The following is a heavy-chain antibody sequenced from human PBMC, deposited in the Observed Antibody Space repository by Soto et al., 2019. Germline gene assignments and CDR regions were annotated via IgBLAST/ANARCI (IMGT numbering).Heavy chain of an antibody. Sequence: EVQLVESGGGLVQPGGSLTLSCAASGFTVSSNYMSWVRQAPGKGLEWVSVLYSGGSSYYAESVKGRFTISRHNSKNTLYFQMNSLRPEDTAMYYCARGIKAVADRYDGFDVWGQGTMVSVSS. CDR1: GFTVSSNY. D-gene: IGHD6-19*01. CDR2: LYSGGSS. V-gene: IGHV3-53*04. J-gene: IGHJ3*01. CDR3: ARGIKAVADRYDGFDV.